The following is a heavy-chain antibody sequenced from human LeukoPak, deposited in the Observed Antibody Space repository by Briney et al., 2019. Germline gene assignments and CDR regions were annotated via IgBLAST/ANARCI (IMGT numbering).Heavy chain of an antibody. V-gene: IGHV4-39*07. D-gene: IGHD5-12*01. Sequence: SETLSLTCTVSGGSISSSSYYWGWIRQPPGKGLEWIGSIYYSGSTYYNPSLKSRVTISVDTSKNQFSLKLSSVTAADTAVYYCASQVRLRSYLYYYYYYMDVWGKGTTVTVSS. CDR1: GGSISSSSYY. CDR3: ASQVRLRSYLYYYYYYMDV. J-gene: IGHJ6*03. CDR2: IYYSGST.